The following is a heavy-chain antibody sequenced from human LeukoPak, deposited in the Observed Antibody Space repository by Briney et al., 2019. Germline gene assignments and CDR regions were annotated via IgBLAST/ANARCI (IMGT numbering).Heavy chain of an antibody. CDR1: GFTFSSYA. V-gene: IGHV3-30-3*01. CDR2: ISYDGSNK. D-gene: IGHD6-13*01. Sequence: PGGSLRLSCAASGFTFSSYAMHWVRQAPGKGLEWVAVISYDGSNKYYADSVKGRFTISRDNSKNTLYLQMNSLRAEDTAVYYCAAIAAADPADIWGQGTMVTVSS. CDR3: AAIAAADPADI. J-gene: IGHJ3*02.